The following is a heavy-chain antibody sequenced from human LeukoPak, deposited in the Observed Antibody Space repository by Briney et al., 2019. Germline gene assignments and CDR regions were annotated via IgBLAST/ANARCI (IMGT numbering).Heavy chain of an antibody. CDR2: VDPEDGET. D-gene: IGHD6-13*01. J-gene: IGHJ4*02. Sequence: ASVKVSCKVSGYAFTDYYMHWVQQAPGKGLEWMGLVDPEDGETIYAEKFQGRVTITADTSTDTAYMELSSLRSEDTAVYYCATSAAGMMSVDYWGQGTLVTVSS. CDR1: GYAFTDYY. V-gene: IGHV1-69-2*01. CDR3: ATSAAGMMSVDY.